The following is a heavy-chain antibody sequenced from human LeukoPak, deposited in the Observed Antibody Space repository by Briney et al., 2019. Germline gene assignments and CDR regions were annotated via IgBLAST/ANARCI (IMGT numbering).Heavy chain of an antibody. D-gene: IGHD4-23*01. V-gene: IGHV1-18*01. CDR2: ISAYNGNT. J-gene: IGHJ4*02. CDR1: DYTFTSYG. Sequence: GASVKVSCKASDYTFTSYGISWVRQAPGQGLEWVGWISAYNGNTNYAQKFQGRVTMTTDTSTSTVYMELRSLRSDDTAVYYCARDRGRTVVTPGPFSSDYWGQGALVTVSS. CDR3: ARDRGRTVVTPGPFSSDY.